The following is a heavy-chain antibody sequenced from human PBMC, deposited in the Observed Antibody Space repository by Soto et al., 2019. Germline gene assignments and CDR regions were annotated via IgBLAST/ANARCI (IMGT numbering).Heavy chain of an antibody. CDR2: IYHGGST. Sequence: PSETLSLTCTVSGDSIISYYWSWFRQPPGKGLEWIGYIYHGGSTNYNPSLESRVTLSLDASKNQFSLKLSSVTAEDTAIYYCAKGAYGSGSYDCWGQGTLVTAPQ. CDR3: AKGAYGSGSYDC. V-gene: IGHV4-59*12. CDR1: GDSIISYY. J-gene: IGHJ4*02. D-gene: IGHD3-10*01.